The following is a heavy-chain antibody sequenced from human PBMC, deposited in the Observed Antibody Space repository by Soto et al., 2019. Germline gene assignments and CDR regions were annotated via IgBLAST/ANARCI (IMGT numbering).Heavy chain of an antibody. CDR1: GGSFSGYY. CDR3: ARGRRTTVTNETFDY. V-gene: IGHV4-34*01. Sequence: PSETLSLTCAVYGGSFSGYYWSWIRQPPGKGLEWIGEINHSGSTNYNPSLKSRVTISVDTSKNQFSLKLSSVTAADTAVYYCARGRRTTVTNETFDYWGQGTLVTVSS. D-gene: IGHD4-17*01. J-gene: IGHJ4*02. CDR2: INHSGST.